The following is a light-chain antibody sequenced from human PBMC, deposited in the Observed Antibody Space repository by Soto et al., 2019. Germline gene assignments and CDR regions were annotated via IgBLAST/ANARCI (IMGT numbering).Light chain of an antibody. CDR2: WAS. J-gene: IGKJ4*01. V-gene: IGKV4-1*01. CDR1: QSVLYSSNHKNY. CDR3: QQYYTTPSPT. Sequence: DIVMTQSPDSLAVSLGERATINCKSSQSVLYSSNHKNYLAWYQQKPGQPPKLLIYWASTRESGVPDRFSGSGAETDFTLTISSLQAEDVAVDHCQQYYTTPSPTFGGGTKVEIK.